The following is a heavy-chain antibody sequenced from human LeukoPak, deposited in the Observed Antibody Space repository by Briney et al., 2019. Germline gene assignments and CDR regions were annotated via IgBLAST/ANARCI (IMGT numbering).Heavy chain of an antibody. V-gene: IGHV4-39*01. D-gene: IGHD4-17*01. Sequence: PSETLSLTCTVSGGSISSSSYYWGWIRQPPGKGLEWIGSIYYSGSTYYNPSLKSRVTISVDTSKNQFSLKLSSVTAADTAVYYCARDDYGDKNWFDPWGQGTLVTVSS. CDR1: GGSISSSSYY. CDR2: IYYSGST. CDR3: ARDDYGDKNWFDP. J-gene: IGHJ5*02.